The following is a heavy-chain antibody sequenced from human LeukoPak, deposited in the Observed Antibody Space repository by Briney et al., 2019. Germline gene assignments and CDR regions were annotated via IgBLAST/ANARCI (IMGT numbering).Heavy chain of an antibody. CDR1: GFTFSSYW. J-gene: IGHJ4*02. D-gene: IGHD6-13*01. CDR3: AKTRPLDSSSWSHGDY. Sequence: GGSLRLSCAASGFTFSSYWMNWARQAPGKGLEWVAVISYDGSNKYYADSVKGRFTISRDNSKNTLYLQMNSLRAEDTAVYYCAKTRPLDSSSWSHGDYWGQGTLVTVSS. V-gene: IGHV3-30*18. CDR2: ISYDGSNK.